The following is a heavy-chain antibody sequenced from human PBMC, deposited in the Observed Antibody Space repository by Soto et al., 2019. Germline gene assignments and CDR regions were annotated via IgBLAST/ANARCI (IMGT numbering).Heavy chain of an antibody. J-gene: IGHJ6*03. CDR2: LGTAGDT. Sequence: EVQLVESGGGLVQPGGSLRLSCAASGFTFSSYDMHWVRQATGKGLEWVSALGTAGDTYYPGSVQGRFTISRENAKNSLYLQRNSQGAGHTAVYYCARGGDYYGSGSEHNYYYYMDVWGKGTTVTVSS. CDR3: ARGGDYYGSGSEHNYYYYMDV. CDR1: GFTFSSYD. V-gene: IGHV3-13*01. D-gene: IGHD3-10*01.